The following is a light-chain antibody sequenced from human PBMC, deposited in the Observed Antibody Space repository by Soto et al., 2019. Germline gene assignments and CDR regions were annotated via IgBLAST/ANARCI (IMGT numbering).Light chain of an antibody. Sequence: QSVLTQPRSVSGSPGQSVTISCTGISSDVDSYNRVSWYQQLSGEPHGVPDRFSGSKSGNTASLTISGLQAEDEADYYCCSYAGSYTFYVFGTGTKVTVL. V-gene: IGLV2-11*01. J-gene: IGLJ1*01. CDR1: SSDVDSYNR. CDR3: CSYAGSYTFYV.